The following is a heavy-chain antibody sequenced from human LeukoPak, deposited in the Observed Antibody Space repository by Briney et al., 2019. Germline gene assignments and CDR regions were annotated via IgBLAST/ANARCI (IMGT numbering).Heavy chain of an antibody. CDR1: GFTFSSYE. V-gene: IGHV3-48*03. Sequence: GGSLRLSCAASGFTFSSYEMNWVRQAPGKGLEWVSYISSSGSTIYYADSVKGRFTISRDNAKNSLYLQMNSLRAEDTTVYYCARGGRYCSGGSCYVDYWGQGTLVTVSS. D-gene: IGHD2-15*01. J-gene: IGHJ4*02. CDR2: ISSSGSTI. CDR3: ARGGRYCSGGSCYVDY.